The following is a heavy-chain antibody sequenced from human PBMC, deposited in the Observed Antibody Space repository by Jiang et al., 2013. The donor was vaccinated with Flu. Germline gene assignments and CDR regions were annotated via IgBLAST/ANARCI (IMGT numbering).Heavy chain of an antibody. V-gene: IGHV4-59*08. CDR3: ARHLGYKGLIDY. D-gene: IGHD5-18*01. J-gene: IGHJ4*02. CDR2: IHDSGRT. Sequence: SGSGLVKPSETLSLTCTVSGVSMSLYHWSWIRQSPGGRLEWIGKIHDSGRTNDDPSLKGRVTMSVDMSKQQFSLNLSSVSAADTAVYYCARHLGYKGLIDYWGQGKLVTVSS. CDR1: GVSMSLYH.